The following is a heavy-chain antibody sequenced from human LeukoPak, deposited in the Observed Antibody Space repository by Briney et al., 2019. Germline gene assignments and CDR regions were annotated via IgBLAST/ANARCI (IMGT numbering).Heavy chain of an antibody. J-gene: IGHJ4*02. CDR1: GFTFSDYY. CDR2: ISSSGSTI. CDR3: ARRATTERGHSYGLDY. Sequence: GGSLRLSCAASGFTFSDYYMSWIRQAPGKGLEWVSYISSSGSTIYYADSVKGRFTISRDNAKNSLYLQMNSLRAEDTAMYYCARRATTERGHSYGLDYWGQGTLVTVSS. D-gene: IGHD5-18*01. V-gene: IGHV3-11*04.